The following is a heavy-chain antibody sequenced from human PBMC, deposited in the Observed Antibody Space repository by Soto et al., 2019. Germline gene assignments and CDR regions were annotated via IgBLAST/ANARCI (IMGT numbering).Heavy chain of an antibody. D-gene: IGHD2-15*01. V-gene: IGHV1-69*13. CDR2: IIPIFGTA. Sequence: SVKVSCKASGGTFSSYAISWVRQAPGQGLEWMGGIIPIFGTANYAQKFQGRVTITADESTSTAYMELSSLRSEDTAVYYCARNPALGYCSGGSCYDGPFWGQGTLDIVSS. CDR3: ARNPALGYCSGGSCYDGPF. J-gene: IGHJ4*02. CDR1: GGTFSSYA.